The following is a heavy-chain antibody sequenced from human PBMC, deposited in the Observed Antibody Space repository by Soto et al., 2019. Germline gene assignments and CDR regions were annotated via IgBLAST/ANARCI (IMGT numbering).Heavy chain of an antibody. D-gene: IGHD3-22*01. CDR2: ISAYNGNT. CDR3: ARDPYNYYDSSGYYYDYFDY. CDR1: GYTFTSYG. J-gene: IGHJ4*02. Sequence: QVQLVQSGAEVKKPGASVKVSCMASGYTFTSYGISWVRQAPGQGLEWMGWISAYNGNTNYAQKLQGRVTMTTDTSTSTAYMELRSLRSDDTAVYYCARDPYNYYDSSGYYYDYFDYWGQGTLVTVSS. V-gene: IGHV1-18*01.